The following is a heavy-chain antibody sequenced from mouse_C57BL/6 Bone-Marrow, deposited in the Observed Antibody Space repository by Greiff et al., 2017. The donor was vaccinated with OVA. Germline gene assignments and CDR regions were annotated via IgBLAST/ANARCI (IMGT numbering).Heavy chain of an antibody. V-gene: IGHV6-3*01. CDR1: GFTFSNYW. Sequence: EVKVEESGGGLVQPGGSMKLSCVASGFTFSNYWMNWVRQSPEKGLEWVAQIRLKSDNYATHYAESVKGRFTISRDDSKSSVYLQMNNLRAEDTGIYYCTTTVKGYYFDYWGQGTTLTVSS. CDR2: IRLKSDNYAT. J-gene: IGHJ2*01. D-gene: IGHD1-1*01. CDR3: TTTVKGYYFDY.